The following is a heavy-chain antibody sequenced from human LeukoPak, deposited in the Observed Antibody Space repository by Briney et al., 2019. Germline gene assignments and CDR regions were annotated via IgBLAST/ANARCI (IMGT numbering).Heavy chain of an antibody. J-gene: IGHJ4*02. CDR1: GYSISSGYY. Sequence: SETLSLTCTVSGYSISSGYYWGWIRQPPGKGLEWIGSIYHSGSTYYNPSLKSRVTTSVDTSKNQFSLKLSSVTAADTAVYYCARVPDSEDLEKGYYFDYWGQGTLVTVSS. D-gene: IGHD5-24*01. CDR3: ARVPDSEDLEKGYYFDY. V-gene: IGHV4-38-2*02. CDR2: IYHSGST.